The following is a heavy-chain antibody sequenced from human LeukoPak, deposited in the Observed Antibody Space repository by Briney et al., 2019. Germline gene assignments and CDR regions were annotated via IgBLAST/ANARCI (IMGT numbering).Heavy chain of an antibody. Sequence: GGSLRLSCAASGFTFSSYAMSWVPQAPGKGLEWVSGLSGSGYSAYYADSVKGRFTISRDNSKNTLYLQMNSLRAEDTAVYYCAKDPTFDWSFDQWGQGTLVTVSS. CDR2: LSGSGYSA. J-gene: IGHJ4*02. CDR3: AKDPTFDWSFDQ. D-gene: IGHD3-9*01. CDR1: GFTFSSYA. V-gene: IGHV3-23*01.